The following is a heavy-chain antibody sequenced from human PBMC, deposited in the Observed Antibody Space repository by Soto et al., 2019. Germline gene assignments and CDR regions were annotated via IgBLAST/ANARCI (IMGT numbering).Heavy chain of an antibody. CDR1: GGSVSSGNYY. J-gene: IGHJ5*02. V-gene: IGHV4-61*01. D-gene: IGHD2-15*01. CDR3: ASALYCSGGSCSFDP. Sequence: QVQLQESGPGLVKPSETLSLTCTVSGGSVSSGNYYWSWIRQPPGKGLEWIGFIYYTGSTSYNPSRTGRVTIAMDTSKNQFSLKLTSVTAADTAVYYCASALYCSGGSCSFDPWGQGTLVTVSS. CDR2: IYYTGST.